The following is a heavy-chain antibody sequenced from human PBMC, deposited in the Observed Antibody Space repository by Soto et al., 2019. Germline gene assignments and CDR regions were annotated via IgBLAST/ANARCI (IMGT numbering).Heavy chain of an antibody. V-gene: IGHV3-33*01. CDR3: ARDSALCSGGSCLFPLYNWFDP. CDR2: IWYDGSNK. J-gene: IGHJ5*02. Sequence: PGGSLRLSCAASGFTFSSYGMHWVRQAPGKGLEWVAVIWYDGSNKYYADSVKGRFTISRDNSKNTVYLQMNSLGAEDTAVYYCARDSALCSGGSCLFPLYNWFDPWGQGTLVTVSS. CDR1: GFTFSSYG. D-gene: IGHD2-15*01.